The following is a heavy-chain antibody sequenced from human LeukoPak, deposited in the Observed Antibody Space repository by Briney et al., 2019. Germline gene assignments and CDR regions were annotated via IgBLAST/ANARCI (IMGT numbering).Heavy chain of an antibody. CDR2: LYSDGDT. CDR3: VKMDYSPSPPRNFFDT. J-gene: IGHJ4*02. D-gene: IGHD4-11*01. V-gene: IGHV4-39*01. CDR1: GGSISSGGYY. Sequence: SETLSLTCTVSGGSISSGGYYWSWLRQPPGKGPEWVGTLYSDGDTFYAPSLKSRVTMSVDTSKNHFSLRLNSVTAANTAVYYCVKMDYSPSPPRNFFDTWGQGTLVAVSS.